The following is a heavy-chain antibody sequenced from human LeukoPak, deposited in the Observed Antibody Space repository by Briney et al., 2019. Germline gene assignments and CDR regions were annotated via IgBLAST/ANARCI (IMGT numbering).Heavy chain of an antibody. Sequence: GASVKVSCKASGYTFTGYYMHWVRQAPAQGLEWMGWINPNSGGTNYAQNFQGRVTMTRDTSISTAYMELSSLRSDDTAVYYCARASYNDYWGQGALVTVSS. V-gene: IGHV1-2*02. CDR3: ARASYNDY. CDR2: INPNSGGT. CDR1: GYTFTGYY. J-gene: IGHJ4*02. D-gene: IGHD1-1*01.